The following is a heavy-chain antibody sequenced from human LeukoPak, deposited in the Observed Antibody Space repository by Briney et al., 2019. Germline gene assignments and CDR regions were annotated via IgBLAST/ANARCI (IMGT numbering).Heavy chain of an antibody. D-gene: IGHD3-10*01. CDR1: GGTFSSYA. Sequence: SVKVSCKASGGTFSSYAISWVRQAPGQGLEWMGRIIPILGIANYAQKFQGRVTITADKSTSTAYMELSSLRSEDTAVYYCARAPGRYYGSGSFHLPFDYWGQGTQVTVSS. CDR2: IIPILGIA. V-gene: IGHV1-69*04. CDR3: ARAPGRYYGSGSFHLPFDY. J-gene: IGHJ4*02.